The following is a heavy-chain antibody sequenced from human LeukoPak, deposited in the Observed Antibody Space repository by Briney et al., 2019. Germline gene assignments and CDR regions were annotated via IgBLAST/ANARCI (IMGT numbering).Heavy chain of an antibody. Sequence: ASVKVSCKASGGTFSSYAISWVRQAPGQGLEWMGRIIPILGIANYAQKFQGRVTITADKSTSTAYMELSSLRSDDTAVYYCARDDTMIDDYWGQGTLVTVSS. J-gene: IGHJ4*02. CDR3: ARDDTMIDDY. V-gene: IGHV1-69*04. CDR2: IIPILGIA. D-gene: IGHD3-22*01. CDR1: GGTFSSYA.